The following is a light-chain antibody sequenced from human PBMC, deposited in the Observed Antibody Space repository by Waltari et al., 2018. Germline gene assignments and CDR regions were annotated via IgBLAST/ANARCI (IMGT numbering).Light chain of an antibody. V-gene: IGKV1-39*01. CDR1: QSISTY. CDR3: QQGYSTPPRLT. CDR2: AAS. Sequence: DIQLTQYPSSRSASVGDRGTITCRASQSISTYLSWYQQKPGKAPKLLIYAASRLHSGVPSRFSGSGSGTDFTLTISSLQPEDFATYYCQQGYSTPPRLTFGGGTKVEI. J-gene: IGKJ4*01.